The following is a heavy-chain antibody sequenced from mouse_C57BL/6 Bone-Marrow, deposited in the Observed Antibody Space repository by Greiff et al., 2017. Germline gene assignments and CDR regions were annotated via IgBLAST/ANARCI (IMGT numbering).Heavy chain of an antibody. Sequence: QVQLQQPGAELVKPGASVSMSCKASGYTFTSYWLTWVKQRPGQGLEWIGDIYPGSGSTNYNEQFKSQATLTVDTSSRTAYMQLSSLTSEDSAVYYGASANWADWYFDGWGTGTTVTVSS. CDR2: IYPGSGST. D-gene: IGHD4-1*01. CDR1: GYTFTSYW. V-gene: IGHV1-55*01. J-gene: IGHJ1*03. CDR3: ASANWADWYFDG.